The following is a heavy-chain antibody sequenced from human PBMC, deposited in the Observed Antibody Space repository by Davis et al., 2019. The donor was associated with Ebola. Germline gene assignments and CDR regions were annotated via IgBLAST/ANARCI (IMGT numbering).Heavy chain of an antibody. J-gene: IGHJ4*02. D-gene: IGHD1-14*01. CDR2: IDYTGST. CDR1: GGSISTYY. V-gene: IGHV4-59*12. Sequence: MPSETLSLTCTVSGGSISTYYWSWIRQPPGKGLEWIGCIDYTGSTNHNPSLKSRVTISIDTSKNQFSLNLNSVTAADTAVYYCARGRDHAKSGVYWGQGILVTVSS. CDR3: ARGRDHAKSGVY.